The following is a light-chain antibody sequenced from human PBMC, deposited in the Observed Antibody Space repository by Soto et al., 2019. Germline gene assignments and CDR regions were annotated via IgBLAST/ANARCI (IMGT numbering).Light chain of an antibody. V-gene: IGKV1-5*03. Sequence: DIRMTQFPSTLSASVGDRVTITCRASQGISNRLAWFQQKSGEAPNLLIHKASSLESGVPSRFSGSGSGTEFTLTISSLQPDDFATYYCQQYNTYSWTFGQGTKVEIK. J-gene: IGKJ1*01. CDR2: KAS. CDR1: QGISNR. CDR3: QQYNTYSWT.